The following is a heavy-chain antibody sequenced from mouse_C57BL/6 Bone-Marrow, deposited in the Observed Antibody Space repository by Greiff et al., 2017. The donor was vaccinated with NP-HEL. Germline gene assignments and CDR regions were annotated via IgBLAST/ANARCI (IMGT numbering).Heavy chain of an antibody. Sequence: VQLQESGAELARPGASVKLSCKASGYTFTSYGISWVKQRTGQGLEWIGEIYPRSGNTYYNDKFKGKATLTADKSSSTAYMELRSLTSEDSAVYFCARSPYDYEDYWGQGTTLTVSS. CDR2: IYPRSGNT. CDR3: ARSPYDYEDY. D-gene: IGHD2-4*01. J-gene: IGHJ2*01. V-gene: IGHV1-81*01. CDR1: GYTFTSYG.